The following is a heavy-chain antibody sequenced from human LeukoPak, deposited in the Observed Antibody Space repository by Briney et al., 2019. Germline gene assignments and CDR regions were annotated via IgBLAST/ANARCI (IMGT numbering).Heavy chain of an antibody. CDR1: GYSFTSYW. D-gene: IGHD2-21*02. CDR3: ARQVAYCGGDCYSYPDY. J-gene: IGHJ4*02. V-gene: IGHV5-51*01. CDR2: IYAGDSDT. Sequence: GESLKISCKGSGYSFTSYWIGWVRQMPGKGLEWMGNIYAGDSDTRYSPFFQGQVHIPADKSISTAYLQWSSLKASDTAMYYCARQVAYCGGDCYSYPDYWGQGTLVTVSS.